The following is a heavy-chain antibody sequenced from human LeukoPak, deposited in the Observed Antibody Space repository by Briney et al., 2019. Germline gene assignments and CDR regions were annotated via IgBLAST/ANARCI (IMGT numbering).Heavy chain of an antibody. Sequence: SETLSLTCTVSGGSISTYHWNWIRQPAGKGLEWIGRIQNSDTNYNPSLKSRVIISVDTSKNQFSLKLSSVTAADTAVYYCARQMQDYDSSGNNWFDPWGQGTLVTVSS. V-gene: IGHV4-4*07. D-gene: IGHD3-22*01. J-gene: IGHJ5*02. CDR1: GGSISTYH. CDR2: IQNSDT. CDR3: ARQMQDYDSSGNNWFDP.